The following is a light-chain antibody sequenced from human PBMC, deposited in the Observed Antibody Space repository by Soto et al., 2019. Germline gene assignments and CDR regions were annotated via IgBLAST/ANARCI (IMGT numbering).Light chain of an antibody. Sequence: QSVLTQPPSVSGAPGQRVTISCTGSSSNIGAGYDVHWYQQVPGTAPKLLIYGNNNRPSGVPDRFSGSKSGTSASLAITGLQAEDEADYYCQSYDNSLTGFYVFGTGTKLTVL. CDR2: GNN. V-gene: IGLV1-40*01. J-gene: IGLJ1*01. CDR1: SSNIGAGYD. CDR3: QSYDNSLTGFYV.